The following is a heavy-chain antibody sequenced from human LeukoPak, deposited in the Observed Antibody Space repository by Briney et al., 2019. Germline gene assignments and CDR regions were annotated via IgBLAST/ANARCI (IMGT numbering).Heavy chain of an antibody. CDR3: AAARSSGWGSGRHAEHFQY. J-gene: IGHJ1*01. V-gene: IGHV4-4*07. CDR2: IYYSGST. Sequence: PSETLSLTCTVSGDSISSYYWSWIRQPAGKGLEWIGRIYYSGSTNYNPSLKSRVTISVDTSKNQFSLKLSSVTAADTAVYYCAAARSSGWGSGRHAEHFQYWGQGTLVTVSS. CDR1: GDSISSYY. D-gene: IGHD6-19*01.